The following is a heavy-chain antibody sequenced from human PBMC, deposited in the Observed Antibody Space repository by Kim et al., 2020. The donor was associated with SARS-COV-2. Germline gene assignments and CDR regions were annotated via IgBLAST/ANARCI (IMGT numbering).Heavy chain of an antibody. CDR2: FIPLFGTA. Sequence: ASVKVSCKASGGTFSSNAFNWVRQAPGQGLEWIGGFIPLFGTANYAQRFQGRVTVTTDESTSTAYMELNSLRSEDTAVYYCARDPGYSSSSGDYWGQGTL. V-gene: IGHV1-69*05. CDR1: GGTFSSNA. CDR3: ARDPGYSSSSGDY. D-gene: IGHD6-6*01. J-gene: IGHJ4*02.